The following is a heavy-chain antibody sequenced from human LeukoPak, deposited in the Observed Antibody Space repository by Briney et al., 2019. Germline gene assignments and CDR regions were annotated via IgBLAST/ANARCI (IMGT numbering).Heavy chain of an antibody. CDR3: ARDRSSGWQGVFDI. J-gene: IGHJ3*02. V-gene: IGHV4-59*01. CDR2: IYYSGST. D-gene: IGHD6-19*01. Sequence: SETLSLTCTVSGGSISSYYWSWIRQPPGKGLEWIGYIYYSGSTNYNPSLESRVTISVDTSKNQFSLKLSSVTAADTAVYYCARDRSSGWQGVFDIWGQGTVVTVSS. CDR1: GGSISSYY.